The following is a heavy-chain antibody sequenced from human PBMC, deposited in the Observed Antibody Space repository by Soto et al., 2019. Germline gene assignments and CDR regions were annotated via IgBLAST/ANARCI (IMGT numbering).Heavy chain of an antibody. V-gene: IGHV4-59*01. D-gene: IGHD3-10*01. J-gene: IGHJ4*02. CDR1: GGSISNYY. Sequence: SETLSLTCTVSGGSISNYYWTWIRQPPGGGLEWIGSVSYRGNTNYNPSLRTRITIFIDMSKSQFSLSLNSVSAADTAVYYCARGTYYADRDLPLDYWGLGTLVTVSS. CDR3: ARGTYYADRDLPLDY. CDR2: VSYRGNT.